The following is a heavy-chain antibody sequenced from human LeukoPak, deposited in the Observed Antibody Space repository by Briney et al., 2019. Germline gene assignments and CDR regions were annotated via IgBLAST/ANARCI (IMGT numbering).Heavy chain of an antibody. D-gene: IGHD3-9*01. Sequence: ASVKVSCKASGYTFTRYALHWVRQAPRQGLEWMGWVNAGNGKTKYSQKFQGRVTIARDTSASAAYMELNSLRSEDTAVYYCARSSYDFLTGSPLLNSFDYWGQGTLVTVSS. V-gene: IGHV1-3*01. CDR2: VNAGNGKT. CDR3: ARSSYDFLTGSPLLNSFDY. CDR1: GYTFTRYA. J-gene: IGHJ4*02.